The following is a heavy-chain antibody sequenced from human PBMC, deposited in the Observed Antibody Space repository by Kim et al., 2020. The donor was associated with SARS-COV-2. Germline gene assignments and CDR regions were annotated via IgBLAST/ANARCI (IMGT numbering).Heavy chain of an antibody. Sequence: SETLSLTCTVSGGSISSSSYYWGWIRQPPGKGLEWIGNVFHTGSTYYNPSLKSRVTISVDTSKNQFSLKLSSVTAADTAVYYCARPLGSFDSSGFLYWGQGTLVTVSS. CDR2: VFHTGST. J-gene: IGHJ1*01. CDR1: GGSISSSSYY. V-gene: IGHV4-39*01. D-gene: IGHD3-22*01. CDR3: ARPLGSFDSSGFLY.